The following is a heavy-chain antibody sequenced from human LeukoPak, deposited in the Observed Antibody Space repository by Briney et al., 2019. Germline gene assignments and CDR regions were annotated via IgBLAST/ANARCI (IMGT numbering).Heavy chain of an antibody. CDR2: ISYDGSNK. J-gene: IGHJ4*01. V-gene: IGHV3-30-3*01. CDR1: GFTFSSYA. D-gene: IGHD3-16*01. Sequence: PGGSLRLSCAASGFTFSSYAMHWVRQAPGKGLEWVALISYDGSNKYYADSVKGRFTISRDNAKDSLYLQMNSLRADDTAVYYCARGRRILGGPENAGDFFDYWGQGTLVIVSS. CDR3: ARGRRILGGPENAGDFFDY.